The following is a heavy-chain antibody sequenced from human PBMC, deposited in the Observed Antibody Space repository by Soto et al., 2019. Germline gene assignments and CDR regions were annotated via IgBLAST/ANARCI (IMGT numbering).Heavy chain of an antibody. CDR1: GVIFCDYA. CDR2: ISGSGDKT. Sequence: PGWSMGLSCAASGVIFCDYAVGGVRQAPGKGLECVACISGSGDKTFYADSVKGRFTISRDNSKNTVSLHMNSLRVDDTAVYFCAKDRFGIVGPVDYWGPGTLVTVSS. CDR3: AKDRFGIVGPVDY. V-gene: IGHV3-23*01. D-gene: IGHD1-26*01. J-gene: IGHJ4*02.